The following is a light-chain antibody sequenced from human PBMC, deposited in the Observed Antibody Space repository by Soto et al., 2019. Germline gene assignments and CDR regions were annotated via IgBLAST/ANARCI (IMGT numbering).Light chain of an antibody. Sequence: EIVLTQSPGTLSLSPGERATLSCRASQSLSSSYIAWYQQKPGQAPRLLIYDASSRATGIPDRFSGSGSGADFTLTISRLEPEDFAVYYCQQYGSSPPYTFGQGTKLEIK. J-gene: IGKJ2*01. V-gene: IGKV3-20*01. CDR1: QSLSSSY. CDR2: DAS. CDR3: QQYGSSPPYT.